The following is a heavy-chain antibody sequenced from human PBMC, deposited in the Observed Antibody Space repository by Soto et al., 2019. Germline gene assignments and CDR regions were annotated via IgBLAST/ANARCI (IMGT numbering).Heavy chain of an antibody. D-gene: IGHD3-3*01. Sequence: SEPLSLTCTVSDGSISTYFCNWIRQPAGKGLEWIGRIDNSGNTNYNPSLKSRVTTSADTSRNQFSLKLNSVTAADTAVYYCARGGQDFSSGPFDYWGQGALVTVSS. CDR1: DGSISTYF. CDR2: IDNSGNT. V-gene: IGHV4-4*07. CDR3: ARGGQDFSSGPFDY. J-gene: IGHJ4*02.